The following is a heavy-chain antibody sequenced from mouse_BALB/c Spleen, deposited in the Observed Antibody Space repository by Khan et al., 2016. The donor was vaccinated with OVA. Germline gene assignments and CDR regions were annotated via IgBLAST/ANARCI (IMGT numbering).Heavy chain of an antibody. CDR2: INTETGEP. V-gene: IGHV9-2-1*01. CDR1: GYTFTDYS. Sequence: QIQLVQSGPELKKPGETVKISCKASGYTFTDYSMHWVKQAPGKGLKWMGWINTETGEPTYADDFKGRFAFSLETSASTAYLQINNLKNDDTATYFCARSGFAYWGQGTLVTVSA. CDR3: ARSGFAY. J-gene: IGHJ3*01.